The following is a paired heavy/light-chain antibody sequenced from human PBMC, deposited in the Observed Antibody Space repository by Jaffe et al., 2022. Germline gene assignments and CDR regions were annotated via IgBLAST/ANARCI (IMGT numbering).Light chain of an antibody. CDR3: QQNNDWPLLT. J-gene: IGKJ4*01. CDR2: ASS. V-gene: IGKV3-15*01. CDR1: QSISSN. Sequence: IVMTQSPATLSVSPGESATLSCRASQSISSNLAWYQQKPGQPPRLLIYASSTRATGVPARFSGSGSGTEFTLTISSLQSEDFAVYYCQQNNDWPLLTFGGGTKVEIK.
Heavy chain of an antibody. CDR2: MYYSGGA. CDR3: ARYCSGASCNGANWFDP. D-gene: IGHD2-15*01. J-gene: IGHJ5*02. V-gene: IGHV4-39*01. CDR1: GGSISSSTYY. Sequence: QLQLQESGPGLVKSSETLSLTCTVSGGSISSSTYYWAWIRQPPGKGLEWIGSMYYSGGAYYNPSLESRVTMSVDTSKSQFSLRLSSVTAADTAVYYCARYCSGASCNGANWFDPWGQGTLVTVSS.